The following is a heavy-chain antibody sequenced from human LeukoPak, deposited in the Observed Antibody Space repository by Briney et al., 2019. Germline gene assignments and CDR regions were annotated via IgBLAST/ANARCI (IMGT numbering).Heavy chain of an antibody. V-gene: IGHV3-74*01. D-gene: IGHD1-26*01. CDR2: INSDGSST. CDR3: AKGLMGADDAFDI. J-gene: IGHJ3*02. Sequence: GGSLRLSCAASGFTFSSYWMHWVRQAPGKGLAWVSRINSDGSSTSYADSVKGRFTISRDNAKNTLYLQMNSLRAEDTAVYYCAKGLMGADDAFDIWGQGTMVTVSS. CDR1: GFTFSSYW.